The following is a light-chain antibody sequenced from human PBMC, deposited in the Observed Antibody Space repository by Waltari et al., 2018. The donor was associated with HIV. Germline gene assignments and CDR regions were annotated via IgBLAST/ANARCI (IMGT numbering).Light chain of an antibody. CDR2: AAS. CDR1: QSISNW. J-gene: IGKJ2*01. Sequence: DIQMTQSPSILSSSVGDRVTITCRASQSISNWLTWYPQKPGKAPKLLIYAASTLGRGGPSRFSGSGSGTEFTLTISSLQPDDFAAYYCQQYDIYPYTFGQGTKLEIK. V-gene: IGKV1-5*03. CDR3: QQYDIYPYT.